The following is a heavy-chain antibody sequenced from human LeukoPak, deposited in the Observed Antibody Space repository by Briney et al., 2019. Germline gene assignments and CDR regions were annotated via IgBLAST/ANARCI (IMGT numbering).Heavy chain of an antibody. V-gene: IGHV3-23*01. CDR1: GFTFSSYA. CDR2: ISGSGGST. CDR3: AKVGRDLVLWLGESTTYYFDY. D-gene: IGHD3-10*01. J-gene: IGHJ4*02. Sequence: GGSLRLSCAASGFTFSSYAMSWVRQAPGKGLEWVSAISGSGGSTYYADSVKGRFTISRDNSKNTLYLQMNSLRAEDTAVYYCAKVGRDLVLWLGESTTYYFDYWGQGTLVTVSS.